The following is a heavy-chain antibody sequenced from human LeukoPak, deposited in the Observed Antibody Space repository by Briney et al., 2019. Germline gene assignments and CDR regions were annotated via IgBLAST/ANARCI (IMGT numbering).Heavy chain of an antibody. CDR1: GYNFNTYW. D-gene: IGHD6-6*01. CDR3: ARRPSSAFDI. Sequence: GESLKISCKASGYNFNTYWIAWVRQMPGKGLEWMGIIYPSDSDTRYSPSFEGQVTNSVDKSINTAYLQWSSLKASDTAMYYCARRPSSAFDIWGQGTIVTVSS. V-gene: IGHV5-51*01. CDR2: IYPSDSDT. J-gene: IGHJ3*02.